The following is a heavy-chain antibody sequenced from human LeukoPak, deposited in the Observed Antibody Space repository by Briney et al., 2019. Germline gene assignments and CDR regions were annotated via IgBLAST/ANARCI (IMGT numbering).Heavy chain of an antibody. CDR1: GFTFSSYW. CDR2: INSDGSST. D-gene: IGHD3-22*01. J-gene: IGHJ4*02. Sequence: GGSLRLSCTASGFTFSSYWMHWVRQAPGKGLVWVSRINSDGSSTSYADSVKGRFTISRDNAKNTLCLQMNSLRAEDTAVYYCAKVGRYYDSSGKLDYWGQGTLVTVSS. V-gene: IGHV3-74*01. CDR3: AKVGRYYDSSGKLDY.